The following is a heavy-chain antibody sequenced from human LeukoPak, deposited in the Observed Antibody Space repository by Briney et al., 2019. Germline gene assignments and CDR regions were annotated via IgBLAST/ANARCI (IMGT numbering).Heavy chain of an antibody. CDR1: GYTFTSYD. CDR3: ARVGEWELLRTNDY. Sequence: GASVKVSCKASGYTFTSYDINWVRQATGQGLEWMGWMNPNSGNTGYAQKFQGRVTITRNTSISTAYMELSSLRSEDTAVYYCARVGEWELLRTNDYWGQGTLVTVSS. V-gene: IGHV1-8*03. J-gene: IGHJ4*02. CDR2: MNPNSGNT. D-gene: IGHD1-26*01.